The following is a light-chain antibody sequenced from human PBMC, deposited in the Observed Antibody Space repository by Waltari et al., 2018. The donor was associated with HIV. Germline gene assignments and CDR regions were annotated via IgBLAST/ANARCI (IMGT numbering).Light chain of an antibody. CDR2: STN. CDR1: TGPVSPSYY. Sequence: QTVVTQEPSFSVSPGGTVTLTCALSTGPVSPSYYPTWYQQTPGQAPRTLIYSTNTRSSGVPDRFSGSILGNKAALTITGAQADDESDYYCVLFMGNGIWVFGGGTKLTVL. V-gene: IGLV8-61*01. CDR3: VLFMGNGIWV. J-gene: IGLJ3*02.